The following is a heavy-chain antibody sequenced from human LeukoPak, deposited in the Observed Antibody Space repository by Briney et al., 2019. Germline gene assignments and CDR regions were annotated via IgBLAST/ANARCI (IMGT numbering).Heavy chain of an antibody. Sequence: SETLSLTCTVSGGSLSGGSYYWSWIRQPAGRGLEYIGRVYSSGTTTYNPSFKSRVTISRGTSKNQLFLKLRSVTAADTAVYYCARAHGYYYYMDVWGKGTTVTVSS. J-gene: IGHJ6*03. CDR2: VYSSGTT. V-gene: IGHV4-61*02. CDR1: GGSLSGGSYY. CDR3: ARAHGYYYYMDV.